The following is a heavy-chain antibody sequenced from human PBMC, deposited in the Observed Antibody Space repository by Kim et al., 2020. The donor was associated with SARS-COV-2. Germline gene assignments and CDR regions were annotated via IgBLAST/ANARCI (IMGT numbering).Heavy chain of an antibody. J-gene: IGHJ6*02. CDR3: ARDTGKTYYYYDMDV. CDR1: GFTFSTYG. V-gene: IGHV3-30*19. Sequence: GGSLRLSCAASGFTFSTYGMHWVRQAPGKGLEWVTLITYDGSNKYYADSVKGRFTISRDNSKNTLYVQMNSLRVEDTAVYYCARDTGKTYYYYDMDVWGQGTTVTVSS. CDR2: ITYDGSNK.